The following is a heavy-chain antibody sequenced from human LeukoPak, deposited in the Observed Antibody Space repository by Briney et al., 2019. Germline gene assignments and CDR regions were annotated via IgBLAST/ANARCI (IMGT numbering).Heavy chain of an antibody. V-gene: IGHV4-31*03. CDR3: AGMATMLSTPLDY. D-gene: IGHD5-24*01. J-gene: IGHJ4*02. Sequence: SETLSLTCTVSGGSISSGGYYWSWIRQHPGKGLEWIGYIYYSGSTYYNPSLKSRVAISVDTSKNQFSLKLSSVTAADTAVYYCAGMATMLSTPLDYRGQGTLVTVSS. CDR1: GGSISSGGYY. CDR2: IYYSGST.